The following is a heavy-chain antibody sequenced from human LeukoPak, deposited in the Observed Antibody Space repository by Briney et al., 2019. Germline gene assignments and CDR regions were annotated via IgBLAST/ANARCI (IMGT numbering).Heavy chain of an antibody. CDR1: GFTFNSYW. J-gene: IGHJ4*02. V-gene: IGHV3-74*03. CDR3: ARDEGLDTAMVKRGFDY. D-gene: IGHD5-18*01. Sequence: GGSLRLSCAASGFTFNSYWMHWVRQAPGKGLVWVSSTDRDGGSSLYAASVKGRFTISRDNAKNTLYLQMNSLRAEDTAVYYCARDEGLDTAMVKRGFDYWGQGTLVTVSS. CDR2: TDRDGGSS.